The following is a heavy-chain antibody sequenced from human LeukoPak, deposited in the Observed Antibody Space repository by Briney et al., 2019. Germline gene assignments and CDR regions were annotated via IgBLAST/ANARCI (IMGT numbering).Heavy chain of an antibody. CDR1: GFTFSSYS. J-gene: IGHJ3*02. V-gene: IGHV3-21*01. CDR2: ISSSSSYI. D-gene: IGHD4-11*01. CDR3: ARGYTNYGYTFDI. Sequence: GGSLRLSCAASGFTFSSYSMNWVRQAPGKGLEWVSSISSSSSYIYYADSVKGRFTISRDNAKNSLYLQMNSLRAEDTAVYYCARGYTNYGYTFDIWGQGTMVTVSS.